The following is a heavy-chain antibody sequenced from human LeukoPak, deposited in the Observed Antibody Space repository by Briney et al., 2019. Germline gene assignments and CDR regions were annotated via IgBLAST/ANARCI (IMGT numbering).Heavy chain of an antibody. D-gene: IGHD5-18*01. Sequence: ASVKVSCKASGYTFTSYGISWVRQAPGQGLEWMGWISAYNGNTNYAQKFQGRVTMTTDTSTSTAYMELRSLRSDDTAMYYCAKEGDTALVTGYFDLWGRGTLVTVSS. CDR3: AKEGDTALVTGYFDL. J-gene: IGHJ2*01. CDR1: GYTFTSYG. V-gene: IGHV1-18*04. CDR2: ISAYNGNT.